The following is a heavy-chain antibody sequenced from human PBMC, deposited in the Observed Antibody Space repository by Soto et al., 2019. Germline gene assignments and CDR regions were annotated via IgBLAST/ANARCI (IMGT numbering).Heavy chain of an antibody. D-gene: IGHD6-19*01. J-gene: IGHJ4*02. CDR1: GYSFTTYW. Sequence: GESLKISCKGSGYSFTTYWIGWVRQMPGKGLEWMGIIYPTDSDTRYSPSFQGQVTISADKSISTAYLQWSSLKASDTAMYYCTRTVREQWLADYWGRGTLVTVSS. V-gene: IGHV5-51*01. CDR2: IYPTDSDT. CDR3: TRTVREQWLADY.